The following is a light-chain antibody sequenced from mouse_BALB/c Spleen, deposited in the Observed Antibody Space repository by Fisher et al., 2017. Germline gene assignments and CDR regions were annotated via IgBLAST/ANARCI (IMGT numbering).Light chain of an antibody. V-gene: IGKV4-59*01. CDR3: QQWSSNPLT. CDR2: DTS. Sequence: IVMTQSTAIMSASPGEKVTMTCSASSSVSYMHWYQQKSGTSPKRWIYDTSKLASGVPVRFSGSGSGTSYSLTISSMEAEDAATYYCQQWSSNPLTFGAGTKLELK. CDR1: SSVSY. J-gene: IGKJ5*01.